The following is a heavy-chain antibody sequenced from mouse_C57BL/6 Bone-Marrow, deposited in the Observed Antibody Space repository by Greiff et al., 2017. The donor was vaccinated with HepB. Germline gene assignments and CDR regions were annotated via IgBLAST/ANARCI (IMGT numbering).Heavy chain of an antibody. CDR2: IWRGGST. CDR1: GFSLTSYG. J-gene: IGHJ4*01. D-gene: IGHD2-4*01. Sequence: VQLQQSGPGLVQPSQSLSITCTVSGFSLTSYGVHWVRQSPGKGLEWLGVIWRGGSTDYNAAFMSRLSITKDNSKIQVFFKLNSLQADDTAIYYCAVSTMITTRGHYYAMDYWGQGTSVTVSS. CDR3: AVSTMITTRGHYYAMDY. V-gene: IGHV2-5*01.